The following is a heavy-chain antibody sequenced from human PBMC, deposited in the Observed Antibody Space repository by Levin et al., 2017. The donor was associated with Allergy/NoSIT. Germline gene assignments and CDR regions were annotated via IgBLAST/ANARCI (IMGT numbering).Heavy chain of an antibody. CDR1: GFTSGYFA. CDR2: IEGSGSGT. J-gene: IGHJ1*01. CDR3: AKMGQLLVQGTFEH. Sequence: ETLSLTCAASGFTSGYFAMSWVRQSPSKGLQWVSSIEGSGSGTYYADSVRGRVTISRDESTDTIYLQMNNLRADATALYCCAKMGQLLVQGTFEHWGQGTLVTVSS. D-gene: IGHD6-13*01. V-gene: IGHV3-23*05.